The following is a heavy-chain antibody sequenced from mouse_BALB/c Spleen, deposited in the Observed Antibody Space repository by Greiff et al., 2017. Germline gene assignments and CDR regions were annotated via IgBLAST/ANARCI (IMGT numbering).Heavy chain of an antibody. CDR1: GYTFTDYA. J-gene: IGHJ4*01. Sequence: VQLQQSGAELVRPGVSVKISCKGSGYTFTDYAMHWVKQSHAKSLEWIGVISTYYGDASYNQKFKGKATMTVDKSSSTAYMELARLTSEDSAIYYCARGSYYYAMDYWGQGTSVTVSS. V-gene: IGHV1S137*01. CDR3: ARGSYYYAMDY. CDR2: ISTYYGDA. D-gene: IGHD1-2*01.